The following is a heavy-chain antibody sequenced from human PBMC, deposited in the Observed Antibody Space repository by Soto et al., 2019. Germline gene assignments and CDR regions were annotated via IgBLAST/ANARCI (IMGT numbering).Heavy chain of an antibody. CDR1: GGSISSYD. Sequence: SETLSLTCTVSGGSISSYDWSWIRQPPGKGLEWIGNISYSGSTTYNPSLKSRVTISVDTSKNQFSLSLTSVTAADTAVYYCARHVTYTYGLYGFDIWSQGTMVTVSS. CDR3: ARHVTYTYGLYGFDI. CDR2: ISYSGST. V-gene: IGHV4-59*08. D-gene: IGHD2-8*01. J-gene: IGHJ3*02.